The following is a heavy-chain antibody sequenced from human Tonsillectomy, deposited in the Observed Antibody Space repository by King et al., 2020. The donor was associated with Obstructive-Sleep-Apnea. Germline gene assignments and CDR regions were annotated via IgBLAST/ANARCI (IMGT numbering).Heavy chain of an antibody. CDR2: ISGHGGST. Sequence: GQLVQSGGGLVQPGGSLRLSCSASGFTFSTYAMHWVRQAPGKGLEYVSAISGHGGSTYIADSVEGRFTISRDNSKNTLYLQMSGLRPDDTAVYYCVKDRGIIDFFEYWGQGTLVTVSS. J-gene: IGHJ4*02. CDR1: GFTFSTYA. D-gene: IGHD3-10*01. CDR3: VKDRGIIDFFEY. V-gene: IGHV3-64D*06.